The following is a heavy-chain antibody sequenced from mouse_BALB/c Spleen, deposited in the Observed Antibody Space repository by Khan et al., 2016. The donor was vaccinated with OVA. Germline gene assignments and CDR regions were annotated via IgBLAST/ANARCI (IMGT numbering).Heavy chain of an antibody. Sequence: VQLQQSGPELVKPGASVKMSCTASGYTFTSSVIHWVRQKSGQGLDWIGYIYPFNDGTKYNEKFAGKAPLTSDKSSSTAYMELSSLTSEDSAVYYCARNYRYDVYFDSWGQGTTLTVSS. CDR3: ARNYRYDVYFDS. J-gene: IGHJ2*01. CDR2: IYPFNDGT. D-gene: IGHD2-14*01. V-gene: IGHV1S136*01. CDR1: GYTFTSSV.